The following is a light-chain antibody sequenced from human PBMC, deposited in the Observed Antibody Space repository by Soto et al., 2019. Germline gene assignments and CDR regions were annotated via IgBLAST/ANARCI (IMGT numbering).Light chain of an antibody. CDR1: QSVTNY. CDR3: QQRDDLYT. Sequence: EIVLTQSPATLSLSPGERATLSCRASQSVTNYVAWYQQKPGQAPRLLIYDASNRATGIPARFSGSGSGTDFTLTISSLAPEDFGVYYCQQRDDLYTFGQGTKLEIK. CDR2: DAS. V-gene: IGKV3-11*01. J-gene: IGKJ2*01.